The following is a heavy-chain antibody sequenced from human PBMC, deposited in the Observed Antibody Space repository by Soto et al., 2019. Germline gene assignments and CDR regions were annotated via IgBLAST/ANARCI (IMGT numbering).Heavy chain of an antibody. V-gene: IGHV3-33*01. Sequence: GGSLRLSCAASGFTFSSYGMHWVRQAPGKGLEWVAVIWYDGSNKYYADSVKGRFTISRDNSKNTLYLQMNSLRAEDTAVYYCARDIIKLGQIAAAGTQYYYYYGMDVWGQGTTVTVSS. D-gene: IGHD6-13*01. CDR3: ARDIIKLGQIAAAGTQYYYYYGMDV. J-gene: IGHJ6*02. CDR1: GFTFSSYG. CDR2: IWYDGSNK.